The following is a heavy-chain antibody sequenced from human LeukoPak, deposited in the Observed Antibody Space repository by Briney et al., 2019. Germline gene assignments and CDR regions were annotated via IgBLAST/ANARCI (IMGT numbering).Heavy chain of an antibody. CDR2: IKWNGGST. CDR1: GFSFDDYG. Sequence: GGSLGLSCAASGFSFDDYGMSWVRQAPGKGLEWVSGIKWNGGSTGYADSVKGRFTISRDNVKNSLFLQMNSLRAEDSALYYCARAPGVNYYYYMDVWGKGTTVTVSS. J-gene: IGHJ6*03. V-gene: IGHV3-20*04. D-gene: IGHD2-8*01. CDR3: ARAPGVNYYYYMDV.